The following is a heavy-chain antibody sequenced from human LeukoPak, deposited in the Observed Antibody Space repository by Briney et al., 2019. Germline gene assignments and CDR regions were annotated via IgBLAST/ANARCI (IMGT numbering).Heavy chain of an antibody. Sequence: SETLSLTCAVYGGSFSGYYWSWIRQPPGKGLEWIGEINHSGSTNYNPSLKSRVTISVDTSKNQFSLKLSSVTAADTAVYYCARKRLRYFDWSNWFDPWGQGTLVTVSS. CDR1: GGSFSGYY. J-gene: IGHJ5*02. V-gene: IGHV4-34*01. CDR3: ARKRLRYFDWSNWFDP. D-gene: IGHD3-9*01. CDR2: INHSGST.